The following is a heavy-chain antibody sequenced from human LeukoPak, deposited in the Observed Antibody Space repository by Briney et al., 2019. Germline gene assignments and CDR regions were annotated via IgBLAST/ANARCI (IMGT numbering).Heavy chain of an antibody. D-gene: IGHD4-17*01. V-gene: IGHV3-21*01. Sequence: GGSLRLSCAASGFTFSGYSMNWVRQAPGKGLEWVSSISSSSSYIYYADSVKGRFTISRDNAKNSLYLQMNSLRAEDTAVYYCARVIRTTVTTSPNQDYWGQGTLVTVSS. CDR3: ARVIRTTVTTSPNQDY. CDR2: ISSSSSYI. J-gene: IGHJ4*02. CDR1: GFTFSGYS.